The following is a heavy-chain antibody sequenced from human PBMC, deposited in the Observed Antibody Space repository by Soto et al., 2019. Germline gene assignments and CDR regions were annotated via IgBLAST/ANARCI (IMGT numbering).Heavy chain of an antibody. CDR2: IYPGDSDT. J-gene: IGHJ4*02. CDR3: ARDDYRGDSGAFDF. D-gene: IGHD2-21*02. Sequence: ESLKISCKGSGYSFTSNWIGWVLHMPGKGLEWMGIIYPGDSDTRYSPSFQGQVTISADKSISTAFLQWSSLRAEDTAVYYCARDDYRGDSGAFDFWGQGTLVTVSS. CDR1: GYSFTSNW. V-gene: IGHV5-51*01.